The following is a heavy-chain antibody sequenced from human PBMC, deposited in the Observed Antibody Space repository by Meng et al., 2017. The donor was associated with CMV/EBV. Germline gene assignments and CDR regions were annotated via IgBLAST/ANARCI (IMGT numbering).Heavy chain of an antibody. Sequence: QVHLGGSGPGLVQPSQTLPLTCTVSGGSISSGDYYWSWIRQPPGKGLECIGYIYYSGSTYYNPSLKSRVTISVDTSKNQSSLKLSSVTAADTAVYYCARVGRTSCYDYWGQGTLVTVSS. D-gene: IGHD2-2*01. J-gene: IGHJ4*02. CDR3: ARVGRTSCYDY. V-gene: IGHV4-30-4*08. CDR1: GGSISSGDYY. CDR2: IYYSGST.